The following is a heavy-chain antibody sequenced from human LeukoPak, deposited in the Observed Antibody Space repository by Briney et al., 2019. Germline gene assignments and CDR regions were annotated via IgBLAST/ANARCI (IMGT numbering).Heavy chain of an antibody. CDR2: IRSKASGGAI. D-gene: IGHD1-14*01. Sequence: GGSLRLSCTASGFNFGDYAMSWVRQAPGKGLEWLGFIRSKASGGAIEYDPSVDGRFTISRDDSKSIAYLQMTSLKTEDTATYFCTREVDGMSAYWGQGTLVTVSS. CDR1: GFNFGDYA. CDR3: TREVDGMSAY. J-gene: IGHJ4*02. V-gene: IGHV3-49*04.